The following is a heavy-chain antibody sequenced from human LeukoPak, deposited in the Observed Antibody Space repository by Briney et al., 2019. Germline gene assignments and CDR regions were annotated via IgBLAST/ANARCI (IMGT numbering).Heavy chain of an antibody. Sequence: SLIPSCEASGFTFSTYTIHWVRQAPGKGPEWVAVTSDDGTKKFYSDSVKGRFTIARDNSKNTLYLQMISLRAEDTAVYYCERGNSTGGYWLDFWGQGTLVTVSS. D-gene: IGHD1-26*01. CDR2: TSDDGTKK. CDR1: GFTFSTYT. J-gene: IGHJ4*02. V-gene: IGHV3-30-3*01. CDR3: ERGNSTGGYWLDF.